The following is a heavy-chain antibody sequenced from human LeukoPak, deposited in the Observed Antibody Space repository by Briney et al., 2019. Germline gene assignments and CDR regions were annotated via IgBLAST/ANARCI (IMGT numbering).Heavy chain of an antibody. CDR1: GYTFTSYD. J-gene: IGHJ4*02. CDR2: ISAYNGNT. Sequence: GASVKVSCKASGYTFTSYDINWVRQAPGQGLEWMGWISAYNGNTNYAQKLQGRVTMTTDTSTSTAYMELRSLRSDDTAVYYCAREDLGVIAAAGHFDYWGQGTLVTVSS. D-gene: IGHD6-13*01. V-gene: IGHV1-18*01. CDR3: AREDLGVIAAAGHFDY.